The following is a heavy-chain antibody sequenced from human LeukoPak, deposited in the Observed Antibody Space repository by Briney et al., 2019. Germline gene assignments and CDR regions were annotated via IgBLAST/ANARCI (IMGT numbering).Heavy chain of an antibody. CDR3: AKPPLHYDDYWYTYYFDY. CDR2: IRGSDDRT. CDR1: GLTLSNYA. J-gene: IGHJ4*02. D-gene: IGHD5-12*01. Sequence: GGSLRLSRAASGLTLSNYAMSWVRQAPGKGLEWVSTIRGSDDRTYYTDSVKGRFTVSRDNSKNTLFLQMNSLRAEDTAVYYCAKPPLHYDDYWYTYYFDYWGQGTLVTVSS. V-gene: IGHV3-23*01.